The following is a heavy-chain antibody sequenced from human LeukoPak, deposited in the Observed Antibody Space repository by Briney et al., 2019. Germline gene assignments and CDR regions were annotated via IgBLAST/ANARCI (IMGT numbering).Heavy chain of an antibody. J-gene: IGHJ3*02. CDR1: GYTFTSYY. CDR2: INPSGGST. Sequence: ASVKVSCKASGYTFTSYYMHWVRQAPGQGLEWMGIINPSGGSTSYAQKFQGRVTMTRDTSTSTVYIELSSLRSEDTAVYYCARGRGLYYDSSGYRGHDAFDIWGQGTMVTVSS. D-gene: IGHD3-22*01. V-gene: IGHV1-46*01. CDR3: ARGRGLYYDSSGYRGHDAFDI.